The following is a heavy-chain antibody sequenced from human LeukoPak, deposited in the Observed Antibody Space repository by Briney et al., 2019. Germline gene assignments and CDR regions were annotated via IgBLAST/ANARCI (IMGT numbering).Heavy chain of an antibody. Sequence: GGSLRLSCTASGFSFSAYGMHWVRQAPGKGLEWGAVIWYDGSSQYYADSVKGRFTISRDNSKNTLFLQMNSLRAEDTAVYYCARDPTQYTTAWYSDYWGQGTLVTVSS. CDR3: ARDPTQYTTAWYSDY. CDR2: IWYDGSSQ. J-gene: IGHJ4*02. V-gene: IGHV3-33*01. D-gene: IGHD2/OR15-2a*01. CDR1: GFSFSAYG.